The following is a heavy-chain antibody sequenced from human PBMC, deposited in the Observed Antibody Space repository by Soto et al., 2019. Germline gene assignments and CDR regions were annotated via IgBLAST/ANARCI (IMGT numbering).Heavy chain of an antibody. CDR3: ARDHVVRGVINWFDP. CDR2: IYYSGST. CDR1: GGSVSSGSYY. J-gene: IGHJ5*02. D-gene: IGHD3-10*01. Sequence: QVPLQESGPGLVKPSETLSLTCTVSGGSVSSGSYYWSWIRQPPGKGLEWIGYIYYSGSTNYNPSLKSRVTISVDTSKNQFSLKLSSVTAADTAVYYCARDHVVRGVINWFDPWGQGTLVTVSS. V-gene: IGHV4-61*01.